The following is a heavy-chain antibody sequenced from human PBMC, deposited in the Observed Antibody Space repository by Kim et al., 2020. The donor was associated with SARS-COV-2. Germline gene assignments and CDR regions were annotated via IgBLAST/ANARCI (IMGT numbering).Heavy chain of an antibody. Sequence: KDYADSVKGRFTTSRDNSKNTLYLQMNSLRAEDTAVYYWARGPHYYYMDVWGKGTTVTVSS. V-gene: IGHV3-30*01. CDR3: ARGPHYYYMDV. J-gene: IGHJ6*03. CDR2: K.